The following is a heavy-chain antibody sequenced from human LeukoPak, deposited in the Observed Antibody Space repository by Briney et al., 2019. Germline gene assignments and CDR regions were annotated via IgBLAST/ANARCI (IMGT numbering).Heavy chain of an antibody. D-gene: IGHD1-1*01. CDR2: IYYSGST. J-gene: IGHJ4*02. V-gene: IGHV4-61*01. CDR1: GGSVSSGSYY. CDR3: ASASAWDHGTIDY. Sequence: SETLSLTCTVSGGSVSSGSYYWSWIRQPPGKGLEWIGYIYYSGSTNCNPSLKSRVTISVDTSKNQFSLKLSSVTAADTAVYYCASASAWDHGTIDYWGQGTLVTVSS.